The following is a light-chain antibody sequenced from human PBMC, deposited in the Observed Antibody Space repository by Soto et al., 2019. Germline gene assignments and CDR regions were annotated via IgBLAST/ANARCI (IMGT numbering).Light chain of an antibody. J-gene: IGKJ5*01. CDR1: RSSFQSNGNNN. CDR2: LGS. V-gene: IGKV2-28*01. Sequence: VMIHFPFSFPVTPGEPPPIPSRPVRSSFQSNGNNNLDWYLQKPGQSPQLLIYLGSNRASGVPDRFSGSGSGTDFTLKISRVEAEDVGVYYCMQALQPPLTFGQGTRLEIK. CDR3: MQALQPPLT.